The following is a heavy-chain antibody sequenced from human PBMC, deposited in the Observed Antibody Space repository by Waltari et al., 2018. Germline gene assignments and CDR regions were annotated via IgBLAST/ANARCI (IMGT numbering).Heavy chain of an antibody. J-gene: IGHJ3*02. V-gene: IGHV1-3*01. CDR1: GYTFTSYA. CDR3: ASREGSSGWYGAFDI. Sequence: QVQLVQSGAEVKKPGASVKVSCKASGYTFTSYAMHWVRQAPGQRLEWMGWINAGNGNTKDAQKFQGRVTMTRDTSASTAYMELSSLRSEDTAVYYCASREGSSGWYGAFDIWGQGTMVTVSS. D-gene: IGHD6-19*01. CDR2: INAGNGNT.